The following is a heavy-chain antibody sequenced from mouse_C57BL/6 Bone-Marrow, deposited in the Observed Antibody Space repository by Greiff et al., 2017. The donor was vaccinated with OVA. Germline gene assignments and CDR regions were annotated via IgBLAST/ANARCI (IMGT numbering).Heavy chain of an antibody. D-gene: IGHD1-1*01. CDR1: GFSLTSYA. CDR3: ASPLYYGSSSGYAMDY. Sequence: QVQLQQSGPGLVAPSQSLSITCTVSGFSLTSYAISWVRQPPGKGLEWLGVIWTGGGTNYNSALKSRLSISKDNSKSQVFLKMNSLQTDDTARYYCASPLYYGSSSGYAMDYWGQGTSVTVSS. V-gene: IGHV2-9-1*01. CDR2: IWTGGGT. J-gene: IGHJ4*01.